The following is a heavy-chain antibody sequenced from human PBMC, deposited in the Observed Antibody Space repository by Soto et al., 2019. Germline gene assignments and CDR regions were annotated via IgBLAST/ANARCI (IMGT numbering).Heavy chain of an antibody. CDR2: IYPDESDT. Sequence: GESLKISCKGSGYSFTKYWIGWVRQMPGKGLEWMAIIYPDESDTRYSPSFQGQVTISADKSISTAYLQWSSLKASDTAIYYCARSRRGAYSSGWYSPSGYYNYGIDVWGQGTKVTVSS. CDR3: ARSRRGAYSSGWYSPSGYYNYGIDV. CDR1: GYSFTKYW. D-gene: IGHD6-19*01. J-gene: IGHJ6*02. V-gene: IGHV5-51*01.